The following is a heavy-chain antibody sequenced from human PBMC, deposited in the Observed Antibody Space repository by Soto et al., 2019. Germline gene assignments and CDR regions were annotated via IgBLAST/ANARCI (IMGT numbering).Heavy chain of an antibody. CDR3: ARQGDIVVVPAANYYYYMDV. V-gene: IGHV4-39*01. CDR2: IYYSGST. Sequence: SQTLSLTCTVSDGSISSSSYYWGWIRQPPGKGLEWIGSIYYSGSTYYNPSLKSRVTISVDTSKNQFSLKLSSVTAADTAVYYCARQGDIVVVPAANYYYYMDVWGKGTTVTVSS. D-gene: IGHD2-2*01. CDR1: DGSISSSSYY. J-gene: IGHJ6*03.